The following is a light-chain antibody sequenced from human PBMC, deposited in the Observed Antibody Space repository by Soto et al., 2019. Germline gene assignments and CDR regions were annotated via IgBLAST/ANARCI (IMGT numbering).Light chain of an antibody. CDR2: DVS. CDR1: SSDVGGYNY. V-gene: IGLV2-14*03. J-gene: IGLJ1*01. CDR3: SSYTSDSTYA. Sequence: QSVLTQPASVSGSPGQSITISCTGTSSDVGGYNYVSWYQQHPGTAPKLMIHDVSNRPSGVSYRFSGSKSGNTASLTISGLQAEDEADYYCSSYTSDSTYAFGTGTKVTVL.